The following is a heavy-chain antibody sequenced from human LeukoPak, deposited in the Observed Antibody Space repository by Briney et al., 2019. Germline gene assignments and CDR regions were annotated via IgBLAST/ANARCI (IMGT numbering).Heavy chain of an antibody. J-gene: IGHJ4*02. CDR2: IKQEESEK. V-gene: IGHV3-7*04. D-gene: IGHD3-10*01. CDR3: ARYYGSGKYDS. Sequence: GGSLRLSCAASGFTFSNYWLTWVRQAPGKGLEWVANIKQEESEKYYVDSVKGRFTISRDNAKNSLYLQMSSLRAEDTAVYYCARYYGSGKYDSWGQGTLVTVSS. CDR1: GFTFSNYW.